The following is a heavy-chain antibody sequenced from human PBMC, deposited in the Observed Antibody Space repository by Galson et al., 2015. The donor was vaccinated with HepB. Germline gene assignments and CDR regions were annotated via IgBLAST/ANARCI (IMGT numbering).Heavy chain of an antibody. V-gene: IGHV3-23*01. D-gene: IGHD3-22*01. CDR1: GFTFSSYA. J-gene: IGHJ4*02. Sequence: SLRLSCAASGFTFSSYAMSWVRQAPGKGLEWVSAISGSGGSTYYADSVKGRFTISRDNSKNTLYLQMNSLRAEDTAVYYCAKDLSYYYDSSGYWGQGTLVTVSS. CDR3: AKDLSYYYDSSGY. CDR2: ISGSGGST.